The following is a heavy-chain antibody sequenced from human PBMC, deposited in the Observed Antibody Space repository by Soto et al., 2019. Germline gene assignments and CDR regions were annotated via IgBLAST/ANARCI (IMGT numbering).Heavy chain of an antibody. CDR1: GFTFSSYG. CDR2: ISYDGSNK. CDR3: AAAGGESTHVDTAMVLSDY. D-gene: IGHD5-18*01. V-gene: IGHV3-30*03. Sequence: QVQLVESGGGVVQPGRSLRLSCAASGFTFSSYGMHWVRQAPGKGLEWVAVISYDGSNKYYADSVKGRFTISRDNSKNTRYLQMNSLRAEDTAVYYCAAAGGESTHVDTAMVLSDYWGQGTLVTVSS. J-gene: IGHJ4*02.